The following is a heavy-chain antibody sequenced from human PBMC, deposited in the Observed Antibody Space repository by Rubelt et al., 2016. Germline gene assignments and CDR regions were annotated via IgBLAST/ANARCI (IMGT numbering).Heavy chain of an antibody. CDR3: ARGRVNNDILTGNYYYYYGMDV. V-gene: IGHV4-34*01. Sequence: IRQPPGKGLEWIGEINHSGSTNYNPSLKSRVTISVGTSKNQFSLKLSSVTAADTAVYYCARGRVNNDILTGNYYYYYGMDVWGQGTTVTVSS. D-gene: IGHD3-9*01. CDR2: INHSGST. J-gene: IGHJ6*02.